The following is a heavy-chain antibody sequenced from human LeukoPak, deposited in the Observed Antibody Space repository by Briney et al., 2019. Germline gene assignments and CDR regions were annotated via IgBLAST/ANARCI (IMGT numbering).Heavy chain of an antibody. V-gene: IGHV4-59*01. J-gene: IGHJ4*02. CDR2: IYSSGSA. CDR3: ARVEVETALVFDS. CDR1: GASINNNF. D-gene: IGHD5-18*01. Sequence: SETLSLTCTVSGASINNNFWTWIRQPPGKGLEWIGYIYSSGSANYNPSLKSRVIISGDTSKNQISLKLSSVTAADTAVYYCARVEVETALVFDSWGQGTLVIVSA.